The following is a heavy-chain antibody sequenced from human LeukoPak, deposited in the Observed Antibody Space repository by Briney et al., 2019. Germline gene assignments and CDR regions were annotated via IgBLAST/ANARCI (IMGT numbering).Heavy chain of an antibody. CDR2: IDPNSGVT. J-gene: IGHJ4*02. Sequence: GASVKVSCKAPGYAFTGYYIHWVRQAPGQGLEWMGWIDPNSGVTHYAQKFQGRVTMTRDTSISAAYMELSRLRSDDTAVYYCARGGYDILTGSYRVRYYFDYWGQGTLVTVSS. CDR1: GYAFTGYY. V-gene: IGHV1-2*02. CDR3: ARGGYDILTGSYRVRYYFDY. D-gene: IGHD3-9*01.